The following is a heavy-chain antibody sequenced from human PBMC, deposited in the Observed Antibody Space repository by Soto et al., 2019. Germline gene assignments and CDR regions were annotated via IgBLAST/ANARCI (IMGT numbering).Heavy chain of an antibody. CDR1: GYTFTSYA. D-gene: IGHD3-16*01. J-gene: IGHJ6*02. CDR3: ARHHKKGGGYYYYYGMDV. CDR2: INAGNGNT. V-gene: IGHV1-3*01. Sequence: QVQLVQSGAEVKKPGASVKVSCKASGYTFTSYAMHWVRQAPGQRLEWMGWINAGNGNTKYSQKFQGRVTITRDTSASTAYMELSSLRSEDTAVYYWARHHKKGGGYYYYYGMDVWGQGTTVTVSS.